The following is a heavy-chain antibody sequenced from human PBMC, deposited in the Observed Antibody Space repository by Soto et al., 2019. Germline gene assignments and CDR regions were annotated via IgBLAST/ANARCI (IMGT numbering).Heavy chain of an antibody. V-gene: IGHV3-7*01. D-gene: IGHD3-10*01. CDR1: GFTFSSYW. CDR3: ARERGEVLLWFGESLNWFDP. CDR2: IKQDGSEK. Sequence: GGSLRLSCAASGFTFSSYWMSWVRQAPGKGLEWVANIKQDGSEKYYVDSVKGRFTISRDNAKNSLYLQMNSLRAEDTAVYYCARERGEVLLWFGESLNWFDPWGQGTLVTVSS. J-gene: IGHJ5*02.